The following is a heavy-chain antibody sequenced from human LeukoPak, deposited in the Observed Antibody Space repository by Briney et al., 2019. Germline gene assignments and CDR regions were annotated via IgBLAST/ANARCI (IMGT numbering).Heavy chain of an antibody. V-gene: IGHV4-39*07. CDR3: ARVTQGLGGSGTDAFDI. CDR1: GGSISSISSNNYH. CDR2: IYYSGST. J-gene: IGHJ3*02. Sequence: SETLSLTCIVSGGSISSISSNNYHWGWIRQPPGKGLEWIGSIYYSGSTYYNPSLKSRVTISVDTSKNQFSLKLSSVTAADTAVYYCARVTQGLGGSGTDAFDIWGQGTMVTVSS. D-gene: IGHD2-15*01.